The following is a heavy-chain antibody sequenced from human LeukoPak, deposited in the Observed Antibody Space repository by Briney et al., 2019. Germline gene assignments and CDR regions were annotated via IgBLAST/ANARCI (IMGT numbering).Heavy chain of an antibody. D-gene: IGHD2-2*01. J-gene: IGHJ3*01. CDR2: IRYDGSNK. V-gene: IGHV3-30*02. Sequence: GGSLRLSCAASGFTFSSYAMHWVRQAPGKGLEWVAFIRYDGSNKYYADSVKGRFTISRDNSKSTLYLQMNSLRAEDTAVYYCAKDGGYCSSTSCYLGVWGQGTMVTVSS. CDR1: GFTFSSYA. CDR3: AKDGGYCSSTSCYLGV.